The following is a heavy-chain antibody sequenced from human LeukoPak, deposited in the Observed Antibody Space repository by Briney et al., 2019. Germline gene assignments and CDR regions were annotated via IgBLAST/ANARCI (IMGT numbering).Heavy chain of an antibody. CDR3: ARQSPHVDYFDY. CDR1: GGSISSYY. CDR2: IYYSGST. D-gene: IGHD2-21*01. Sequence: SETLSLTCTVSGGSISSYYWSWIRQPPGKGLEWIGYIYYSGSTNYNPSLKSRVTISVDTSKNQFSLKLSSVTAADTAVYYCARQSPHVDYFDYWGQGTLVTVSS. J-gene: IGHJ4*02. V-gene: IGHV4-59*08.